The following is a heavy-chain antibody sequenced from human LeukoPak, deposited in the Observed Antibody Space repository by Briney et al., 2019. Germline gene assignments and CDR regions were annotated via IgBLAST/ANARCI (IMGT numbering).Heavy chain of an antibody. V-gene: IGHV4-61*01. CDR1: GDSISSSSYY. D-gene: IGHD1-1*01. Sequence: PSETLSLTCTVSGDSISSSSYYWSWIRQPPGKGLEWTGYIYYSGSTNYNPSLKSRVTLSVDTSRNQFSLSLRSMTAADTAVYYCARTEPSGTTSHWGQGTLVTVSS. CDR2: IYYSGST. CDR3: ARTEPSGTTSH. J-gene: IGHJ4*02.